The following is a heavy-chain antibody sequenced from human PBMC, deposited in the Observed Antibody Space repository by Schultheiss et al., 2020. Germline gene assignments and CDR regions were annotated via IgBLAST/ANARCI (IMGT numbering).Heavy chain of an antibody. CDR1: GFTFSSYA. CDR3: ARDKTDPYPWFDP. D-gene: IGHD2-2*02. CDR2: ISYDGSNK. J-gene: IGHJ5*02. Sequence: WGSLRLSCAASGFTFSSYAMHWVRQAPGKGLEWVAVISYDGSNKYYADSVKGRFTISRDNSKNTLYLQMNSLRAEDTAVYYCARDKTDPYPWFDPWGQGTLVTVSS. V-gene: IGHV3-30*04.